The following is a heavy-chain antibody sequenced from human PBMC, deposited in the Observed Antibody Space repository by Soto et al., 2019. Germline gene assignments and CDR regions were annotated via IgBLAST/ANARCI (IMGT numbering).Heavy chain of an antibody. CDR1: GGSISSYY. CDR3: ARDSLGYCSSTSCYGYYYYYGMDV. J-gene: IGHJ6*02. Sequence: SETLSLTCTVSGGSISSYYWSWIRQPPGKGLEWIGYIYYSGSTNYNPSHKSRDTISVDTSKNQFSLKMSFVTAADTALYYCARDSLGYCSSTSCYGYYYYYGMDVWGQGTTVTVSS. V-gene: IGHV4-59*01. CDR2: IYYSGST. D-gene: IGHD2-2*01.